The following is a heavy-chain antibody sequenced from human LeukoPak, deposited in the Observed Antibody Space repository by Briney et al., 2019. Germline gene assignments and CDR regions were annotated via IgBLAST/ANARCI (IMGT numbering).Heavy chain of an antibody. CDR1: GYTFTSYD. J-gene: IGHJ5*02. Sequence: GASVKVSCKASGYTFTSYDINWVRQATGQGLEWMGWMNPNSGNTGYAQKFQGRVTMTTDTSTSTAYMELRSLRSDDTAVYYCARDREYCSGGSCYSWFDPWGQGTLVTVSS. CDR3: ARDREYCSGGSCYSWFDP. D-gene: IGHD2-15*01. CDR2: MNPNSGNT. V-gene: IGHV1-8*02.